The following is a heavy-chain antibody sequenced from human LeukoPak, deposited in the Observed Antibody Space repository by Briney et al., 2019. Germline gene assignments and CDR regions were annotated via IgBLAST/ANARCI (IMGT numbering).Heavy chain of an antibody. CDR1: GFTFSSYS. Sequence: WGVLRLSCAASGFTFSSYSMNWVRQAPGKGLEWVSSISSSSSYIYYADSVKGRFTISRDNAKNSLYLQMNSLRAEDTAVYYCAELGITMIGGVWGKGTTVTISS. V-gene: IGHV3-21*01. CDR2: ISSSSSYI. D-gene: IGHD3-10*02. J-gene: IGHJ6*04. CDR3: AELGITMIGGV.